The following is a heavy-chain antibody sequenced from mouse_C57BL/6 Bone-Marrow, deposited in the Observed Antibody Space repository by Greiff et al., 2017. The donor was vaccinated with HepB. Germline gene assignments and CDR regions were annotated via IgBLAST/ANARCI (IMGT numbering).Heavy chain of an antibody. J-gene: IGHJ3*01. CDR1: GFSLTSYG. V-gene: IGHV2-2*01. CDR3: ARDLRDGPGFAY. Sequence: VKLQESGPGLVQPSQSLSITCTVSGFSLTSYGVHWVRQSPGKGLEWLGVIWSGGSTDYNAAFISRLSISKDNSKSQVFFKMNSLQADDTAIYYCARDLRDGPGFAYWGQGTLVTVSA. D-gene: IGHD2-3*01. CDR2: IWSGGST.